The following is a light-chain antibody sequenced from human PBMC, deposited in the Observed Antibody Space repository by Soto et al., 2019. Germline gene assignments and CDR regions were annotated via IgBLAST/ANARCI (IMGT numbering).Light chain of an antibody. V-gene: IGLV2-14*01. Sequence: QSVLTQPASVSGSPGQSITISCTGTSSDIGGYDYVSWYQQRPGKAPKLMIYEVRYRLSGVSNRFSGSKSGNTASLTISGRQAEDEAVYYFCSHTRTSNHYFFGSWTKVTVL. J-gene: IGLJ1*01. CDR1: SSDIGGYDY. CDR2: EVR. CDR3: CSHTRTSNHYF.